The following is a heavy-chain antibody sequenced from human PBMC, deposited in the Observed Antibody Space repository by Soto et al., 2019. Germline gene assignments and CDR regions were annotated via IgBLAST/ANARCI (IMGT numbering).Heavy chain of an antibody. V-gene: IGHV4-59*03. CDR2: IYDSGDA. Sequence: QVQLQQSGPGLVKPSETLSLTCSVSGGSISSYFKNWIRQAPGKGLEWIGCIYDSGDANYNPSLKGRVTHSLDTSKNQFSLKLSSVTAADTAVYYCVSSRTAVFGDALDIWALVKMVTVSS. J-gene: IGHJ3*02. CDR3: VSSRTAVFGDALDI. D-gene: IGHD3-3*01. CDR1: GGSISSYF.